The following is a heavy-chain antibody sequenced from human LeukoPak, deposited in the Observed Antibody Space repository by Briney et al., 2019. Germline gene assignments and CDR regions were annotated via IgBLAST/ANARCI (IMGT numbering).Heavy chain of an antibody. J-gene: IGHJ3*02. CDR1: GGSISSGGYY. Sequence: SETLSLTCTVSGGSISSGGYYWSWIRQPPGKGLEWIGYIYHSGSTYYNPSLKSRVTISVDRSKNQFSLKLSSVAAADTAVYYCARDTRQSGWSPSGAFDIWGQGTMVTVSS. V-gene: IGHV4-30-2*01. CDR2: IYHSGST. D-gene: IGHD2-15*01. CDR3: ARDTRQSGWSPSGAFDI.